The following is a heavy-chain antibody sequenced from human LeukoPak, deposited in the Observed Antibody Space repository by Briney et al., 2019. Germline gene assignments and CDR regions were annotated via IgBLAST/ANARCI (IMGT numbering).Heavy chain of an antibody. CDR3: ARGYCSGSRCSRSY. CDR2: IKQDGSDK. D-gene: IGHD2-2*01. J-gene: IGHJ4*02. V-gene: IGHV3-7*01. Sequence: GGSLRLSCAASGFTFSMFWMNWVRQAPGKGLEWVAEIKQDGSDKNYVDSVKGRFIISRDSAKNSLYLQMNSLRAEDTAVYYCARGYCSGSRCSRSYWGQGTLVTVSS. CDR1: GFTFSMFW.